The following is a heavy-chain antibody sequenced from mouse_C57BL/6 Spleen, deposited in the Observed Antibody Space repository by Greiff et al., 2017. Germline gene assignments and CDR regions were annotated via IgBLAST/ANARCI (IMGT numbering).Heavy chain of an antibody. Sequence: VQLQQSGPELVKPGASVKISCKASGYSFTDYNMNWVKQSNGKSLEWIGVINPNYGNTSYTQQFKGKATLTVDQSSRTAYMQLNSLTSEDSAVYYCARQSNYGTWFAYWGQGTLVTVSA. CDR1: GYSFTDYN. CDR3: ARQSNYGTWFAY. CDR2: INPNYGNT. J-gene: IGHJ3*01. D-gene: IGHD2-5*01. V-gene: IGHV1-39*01.